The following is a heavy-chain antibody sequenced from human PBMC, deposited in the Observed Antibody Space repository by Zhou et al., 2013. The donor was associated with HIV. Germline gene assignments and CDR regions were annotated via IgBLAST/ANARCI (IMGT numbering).Heavy chain of an antibody. CDR3: ARSEYYYDSSGSQDY. V-gene: IGHV1-18*01. CDR1: GYTFTSYG. D-gene: IGHD3-22*01. Sequence: QVQLVQSGAEVKKPGASVKVSCKASGYTFTSYGISWVRQAPGQGLEWMGWISGYNDNTNYAQKLQGRVTMTTDTSTSTAYMELRSLRSDDTAVYYCARSEYYYDSSGSQDYWGQGTLVTVSS. J-gene: IGHJ4*02. CDR2: ISGYNDNT.